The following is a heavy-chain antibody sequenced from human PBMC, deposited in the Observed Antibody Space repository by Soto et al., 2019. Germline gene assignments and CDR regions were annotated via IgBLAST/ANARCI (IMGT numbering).Heavy chain of an antibody. D-gene: IGHD6-19*01. CDR1: GYTFTSYA. CDR2: INAGNGNT. V-gene: IGHV1-3*01. Sequence: QVQLVQSGAEVKKPGASVKVSCKASGYTFTSYAMHWVRQAPGQRLEWMGWINAGNGNTKYSQKFQGRVTITRDTSASTAYMELSSLRSEDTAVYYCARELGIAVAGTGYWGQGTLVTVSS. J-gene: IGHJ4*02. CDR3: ARELGIAVAGTGY.